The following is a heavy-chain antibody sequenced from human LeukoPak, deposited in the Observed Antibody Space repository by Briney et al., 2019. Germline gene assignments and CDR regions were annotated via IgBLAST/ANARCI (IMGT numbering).Heavy chain of an antibody. V-gene: IGHV3-21*01. CDR3: ARGARKGDDYGGFFDY. Sequence: GGSLRLSCAASGFTFSSYSMNWVRQAPGKGLEWVSSISSSSYIYYADSVKGRFTISRDNAKNSLYLQMNSLRAEDTAVYYCARGARKGDDYGGFFDYWGQGTLVTVSS. CDR1: GFTFSSYS. J-gene: IGHJ4*02. CDR2: ISSSSYI. D-gene: IGHD4-23*01.